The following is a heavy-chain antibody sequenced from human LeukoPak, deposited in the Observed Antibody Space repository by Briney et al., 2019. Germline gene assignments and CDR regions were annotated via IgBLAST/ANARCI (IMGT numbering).Heavy chain of an antibody. V-gene: IGHV4-59*01. J-gene: IGHJ4*02. CDR2: IYYSGST. CDR3: ARVTRTIAGYDFDY. CDR1: GASISPYY. Sequence: SETLSLTCTVSGASISPYYWTWIRQPPGKGLEWIGYIYYSGSTNYNPSLKSRVTISVDTSKNQFSLKLSSVTAADTAVYYCARVTRTIAGYDFDYWGQGTLVTVSS. D-gene: IGHD5-12*01.